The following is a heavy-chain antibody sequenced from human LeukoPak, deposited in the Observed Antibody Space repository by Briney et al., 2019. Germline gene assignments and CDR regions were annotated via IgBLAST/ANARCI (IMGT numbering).Heavy chain of an antibody. J-gene: IGHJ5*02. CDR2: IYDSEST. Sequence: SETLSLTCTVSGGSISSGGYYWSWIRQHPGKGLEWIGYIYDSESTYYSPSLKSRVTISADTSKNQFSLKLSSVTAADTAVYYCAGTSLGWFDPWGQGTLATVSS. CDR3: AGTSLGWFDP. CDR1: GGSISSGGYY. V-gene: IGHV4-31*03.